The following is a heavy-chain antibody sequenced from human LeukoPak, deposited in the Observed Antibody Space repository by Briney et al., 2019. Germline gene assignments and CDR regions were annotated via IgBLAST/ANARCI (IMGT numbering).Heavy chain of an antibody. J-gene: IGHJ4*02. CDR2: FDPEDGET. D-gene: IGHD6-13*01. V-gene: IGHV1-24*01. CDR3: ATDIIGSSWYYFDY. CDR1: GYTLTELS. Sequence: ASVKVSCKVSGYTLTELSMHWVRQAPGKGLEGRGGFDPEDGETIYAQKFQGRVTMTEDTSTNTAYMELSSLRSEDTAVYYCATDIIGSSWYYFDYWGQGTLVTVSS.